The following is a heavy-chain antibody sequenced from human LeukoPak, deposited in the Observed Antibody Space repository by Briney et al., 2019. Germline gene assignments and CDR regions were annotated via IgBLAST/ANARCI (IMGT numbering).Heavy chain of an antibody. CDR2: ISGSGGST. CDR3: AKSHYDILTGYYTVYFDY. V-gene: IGHV3-23*01. D-gene: IGHD3-9*01. CDR1: GFTFSSYA. J-gene: IGHJ4*02. Sequence: GGSLRLSCAASGFTFSSYAMSWVRQAPGKGLEWVSAISGSGGSTYYADSVKGRFTISRDNSKNTLYLQMNSLRAEDTAVYYCAKSHYDILTGYYTVYFDYWGQGTPVTVSS.